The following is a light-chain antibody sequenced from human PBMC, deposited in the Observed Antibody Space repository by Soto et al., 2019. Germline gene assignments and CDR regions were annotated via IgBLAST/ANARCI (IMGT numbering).Light chain of an antibody. Sequence: QSALTQPASVSGSPGQSITISCTGTSSDVGGYNYVSWYQHHPGKAPKLKIYDVNNRPSGVSNRFSVSKSGNTASLTISGLQAEDEADYYCSSYTGSSTLLVFGGGTKLT. CDR1: SSDVGGYNY. CDR2: DVN. CDR3: SSYTGSSTLLV. J-gene: IGLJ2*01. V-gene: IGLV2-14*03.